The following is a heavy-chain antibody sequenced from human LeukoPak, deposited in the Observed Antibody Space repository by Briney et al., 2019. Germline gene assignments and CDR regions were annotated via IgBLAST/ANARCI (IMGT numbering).Heavy chain of an antibody. CDR1: GGTFSSYA. V-gene: IGHV1-69*13. CDR2: IIPIFGTA. Sequence: ASVKVSCKASGGTFSSYAISWVRQAPGQGLEWMGGIIPIFGTANYAQKFQGRVTLTADESTSTAYMELSSLRSEDTAVYYCARAPAALAAHYYMDVWGKGTTVTVSS. J-gene: IGHJ6*03. D-gene: IGHD6-6*01. CDR3: ARAPAALAAHYYMDV.